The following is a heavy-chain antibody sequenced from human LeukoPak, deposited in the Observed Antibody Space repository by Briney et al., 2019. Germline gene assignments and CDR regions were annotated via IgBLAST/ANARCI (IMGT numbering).Heavy chain of an antibody. Sequence: SETLSLTCTVSGGSISGYYWSWLRQPAGKGLEWIGRIYASGSTRYDPSLKSRVTMSVDTSKNQFSLKLSSVTAADTAVYYCARQGIEMATLSFDYWGQGTLVTVSS. D-gene: IGHD5-24*01. CDR1: GGSISGYY. J-gene: IGHJ4*02. V-gene: IGHV4-4*07. CDR3: ARQGIEMATLSFDY. CDR2: IYASGST.